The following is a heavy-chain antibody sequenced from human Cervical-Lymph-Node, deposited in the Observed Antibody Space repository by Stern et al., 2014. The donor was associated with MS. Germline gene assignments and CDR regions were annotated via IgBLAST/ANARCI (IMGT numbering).Heavy chain of an antibody. D-gene: IGHD3-10*01. J-gene: IGHJ4*02. Sequence: VQLVESGGGVVQPGRSLRLSCAASGFTFSSYAMHWVRQAPGKGLEWLAGISYDGADEYHADSVKGRFTISRDNSKDTLYLQMNSLRPEDTAVYYCARDRYYYGSGSYRLYLEYWGQGTLVTVS. V-gene: IGHV3-30*04. CDR2: ISYDGADE. CDR3: ARDRYYYGSGSYRLYLEY. CDR1: GFTFSSYA.